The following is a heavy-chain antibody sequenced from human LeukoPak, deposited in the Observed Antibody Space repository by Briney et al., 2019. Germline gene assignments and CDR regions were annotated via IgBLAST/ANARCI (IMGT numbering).Heavy chain of an antibody. V-gene: IGHV4-39*01. CDR1: GGSISSSSYY. CDR3: ATLRRAARSNFDY. Sequence: SETLSLTCTVSGGSISSSSYYWGWISQPPGKGLGWIGSIYYSGSTYYNPSLKSRVTISVDTSKNQFSLKLSSVTAADTAVYYCATLRRAARSNFDYWGRGTLVTVSS. D-gene: IGHD6-6*01. CDR2: IYYSGST. J-gene: IGHJ4*02.